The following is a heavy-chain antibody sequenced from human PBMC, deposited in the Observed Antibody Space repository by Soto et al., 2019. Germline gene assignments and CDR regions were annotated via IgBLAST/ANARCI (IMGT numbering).Heavy chain of an antibody. Sequence: HGLVKPSQTLSLTCTVSGGSISSGGYYWSWIRQNPGKGLEWIGYIYYSGTTNYNPSLKSRLTISVDTSKNQFSLKLNSMTAADTAVYYCARDESATDAFDIWGQGTMVTVSS. CDR3: ARDESATDAFDI. J-gene: IGHJ3*02. CDR2: IYYSGTT. D-gene: IGHD5-12*01. V-gene: IGHV4-31*03. CDR1: GGSISSGGYY.